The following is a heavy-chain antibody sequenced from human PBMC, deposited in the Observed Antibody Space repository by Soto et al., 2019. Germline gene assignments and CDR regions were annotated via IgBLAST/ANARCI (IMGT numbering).Heavy chain of an antibody. J-gene: IGHJ4*02. CDR3: ASSYAPRADY. Sequence: GGSLRLSCATSGFTFSSYAMNWVRQAPGKGLEWVSRINSDGSSTSYADSVKGRFTISRDNAKNTLYLQMNSLRAEDTAVYYCASSYAPRADYWGQGTLVTVSS. CDR2: INSDGSST. D-gene: IGHD2-2*01. V-gene: IGHV3-74*01. CDR1: GFTFSSYA.